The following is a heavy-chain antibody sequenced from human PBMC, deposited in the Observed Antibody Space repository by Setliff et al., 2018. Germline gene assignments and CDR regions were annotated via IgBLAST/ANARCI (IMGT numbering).Heavy chain of an antibody. CDR3: ARQPEGGYYDSSGYYGMAPYYFDY. CDR1: GYTLRSGYY. J-gene: IGHJ4*02. Sequence: LSLACAVSGYTLRSGYYWGWIRQPPGKGLWWIGSIYHSGSTYYNPSLKSRVTISVDTYKNQFSLKLSPVPAADTAVYYCARQPEGGYYDSSGYYGMAPYYFDYWGQGTLVTVSS. V-gene: IGHV4-38-2*01. CDR2: IYHSGST. D-gene: IGHD3-22*01.